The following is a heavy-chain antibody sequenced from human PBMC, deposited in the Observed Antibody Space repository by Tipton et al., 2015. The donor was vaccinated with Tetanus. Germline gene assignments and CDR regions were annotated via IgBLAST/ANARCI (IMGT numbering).Heavy chain of an antibody. D-gene: IGHD5-18*01. CDR2: IYYSGST. CDR3: ARAGGFSYYYYGMDV. V-gene: IGHV4-59*12. CDR1: GGSISSYY. J-gene: IGHJ6*02. Sequence: LRLSCTVSGGSISSYYWSWIRQPPGKGLEWIGYIYYSGSTNYNPSLKSRVTISVDTSKNQFSLKLSSVTAADTAVYYCARAGGFSYYYYGMDVWGQGTTVTVSS.